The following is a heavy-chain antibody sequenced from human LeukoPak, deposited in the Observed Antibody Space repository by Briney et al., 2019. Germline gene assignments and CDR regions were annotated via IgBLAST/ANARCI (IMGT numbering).Heavy chain of an antibody. CDR2: ISYDGGNK. CDR1: GFTFSSYA. CDR3: ARGTLFFDY. V-gene: IGHV3-30*01. J-gene: IGHJ4*02. Sequence: GGSLRLSCADSGFTFSSYAMHWVRQAPGKGLEWVAVISYDGGNKYYADSVKGRFTISRDNSKNTLYLQMNSLRAEDTAVYYCARGTLFFDYWGQGTLVTVSS.